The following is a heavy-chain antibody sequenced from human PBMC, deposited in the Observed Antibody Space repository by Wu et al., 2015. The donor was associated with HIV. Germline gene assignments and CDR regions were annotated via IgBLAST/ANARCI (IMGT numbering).Heavy chain of an antibody. CDR3: ARVGYYGSGSYYNAPFDY. Sequence: QVQLVQSGAEMKKPGSSVKVSCKASGGIFSSYAFSWVRQAPGQGLEWMGRIIPIFGTANYAQKFQGRVTITTDESTSTAYMELSSLRSEDTAVYYCARVGYYGSGSYYNAPFDYWGQGTLVTVSS. D-gene: IGHD3-10*01. CDR2: IIPIFGTA. J-gene: IGHJ4*02. CDR1: GGIFSSYA. V-gene: IGHV1-69*05.